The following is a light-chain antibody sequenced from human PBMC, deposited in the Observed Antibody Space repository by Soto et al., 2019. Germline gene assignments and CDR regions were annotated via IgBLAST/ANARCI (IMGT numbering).Light chain of an antibody. CDR3: QSYDTSXSYV. J-gene: IGLJ1*01. Sequence: QSVLTQPXSVSGAPGQRVTIXCTGSNSNIGAGYDVHWYQQFPGTAPKLLIYANTNRPSGVPDRFSGSRSGXXXXXXITGXXXEDXAXYYXQSYDTSXSYVF. CDR1: NSNIGAGYD. CDR2: ANT. V-gene: IGLV1-40*01.